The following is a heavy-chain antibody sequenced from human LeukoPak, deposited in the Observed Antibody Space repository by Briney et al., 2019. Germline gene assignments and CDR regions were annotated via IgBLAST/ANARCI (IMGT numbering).Heavy chain of an antibody. Sequence: ASVKVSCKASGYTFTGYYMHWVRQAPGQGLEWMGRINPNSGGTNYAQKFQGRVTMTRDTSISTAYMELSRLRSDDRAVYYYARDIAVAGFQDYWGQGTLVTVSS. CDR3: ARDIAVAGFQDY. CDR1: GYTFTGYY. D-gene: IGHD6-19*01. V-gene: IGHV1-2*06. CDR2: INPNSGGT. J-gene: IGHJ4*02.